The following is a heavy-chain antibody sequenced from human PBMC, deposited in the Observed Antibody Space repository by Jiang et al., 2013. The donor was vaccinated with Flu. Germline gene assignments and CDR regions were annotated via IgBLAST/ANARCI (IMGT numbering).Heavy chain of an antibody. J-gene: IGHJ4*02. Sequence: GLVKPSETLSLTCTVSGGSISSYYWSWIRQPPGKGLEWIGYIYYSGSTNYNPSLKSRVTISVDTSKNQFSLKLSSVTAADTAVYYCARAGYYYDSSGYYSYYFDYWGQGTLVTVSS. V-gene: IGHV4-59*01. D-gene: IGHD3-22*01. CDR2: IYYSGST. CDR1: GGSISSYY. CDR3: ARAGYYYDSSGYYSYYFDY.